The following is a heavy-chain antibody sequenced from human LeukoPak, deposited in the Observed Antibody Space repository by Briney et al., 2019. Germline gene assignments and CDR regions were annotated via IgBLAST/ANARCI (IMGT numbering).Heavy chain of an antibody. CDR2: ISGGGGST. J-gene: IGHJ4*02. CDR1: GFTFSSYA. CDR3: AKFYDISTGYSDY. V-gene: IGHV3-23*01. D-gene: IGHD3-9*01. Sequence: PGGSLRLSCAASGFTFSSYAMSWVRQSPGKGLEWVSVISGGGGSTYYADSVKGRFTISRDNSKNTLYLQMNSLGADDTAVYYCAKFYDISTGYSDYWGQGTLVTVSS.